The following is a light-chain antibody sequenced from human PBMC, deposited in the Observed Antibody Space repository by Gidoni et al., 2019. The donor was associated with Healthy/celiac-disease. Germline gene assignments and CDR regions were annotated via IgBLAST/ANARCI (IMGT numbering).Light chain of an antibody. CDR2: AAS. CDR1: QSISSY. V-gene: IGKV1-39*01. J-gene: IGKJ5*01. Sequence: DIQMTQSPSSLSASVGARVTITCRASQSISSYLNWYQQKPGKAPKLLIYAASSLQSGVPTRFSGSGSWTDFTLTISSLQPEGFATYYRQQSYSTPTTFGQGTRLEIK. CDR3: QQSYSTPTT.